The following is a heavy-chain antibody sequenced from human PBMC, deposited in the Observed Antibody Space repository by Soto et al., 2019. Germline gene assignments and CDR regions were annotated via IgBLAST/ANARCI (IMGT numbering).Heavy chain of an antibody. CDR2: TYYSGST. D-gene: IGHD4-17*01. V-gene: IGHV4-59*08. J-gene: IGHJ4*02. CDR3: ARNSYGGMTDY. Sequence: ASETLSLTCTVSGGSMRRYYWSWIRQPPGKGLEWIGYTYYSGSTNYNPSLKSRVIISIDTPKNQFSLKLRSVTAADTAVYYCARNSYGGMTDYWGQGTLVTVSS. CDR1: GGSMRRYY.